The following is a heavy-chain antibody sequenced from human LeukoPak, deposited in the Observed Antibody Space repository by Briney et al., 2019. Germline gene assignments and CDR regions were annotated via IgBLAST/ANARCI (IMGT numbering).Heavy chain of an antibody. CDR1: DGSISSGSYY. CDR3: ARAHDSPMISAFDI. CDR2: IYTIGST. D-gene: IGHD3-22*01. V-gene: IGHV4-61*02. J-gene: IGHJ3*02. Sequence: PSQTLSLTCTVSDGSISSGSYYWSWIRQPAGKGLEWIGRIYTIGSTNYNPSLESRVTISVDTSKKQFSLKLSSVTAADTAVYYCARAHDSPMISAFDIWGQGTMVTVSS.